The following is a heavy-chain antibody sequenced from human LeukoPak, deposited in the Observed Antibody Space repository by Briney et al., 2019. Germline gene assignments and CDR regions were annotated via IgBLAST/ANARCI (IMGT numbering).Heavy chain of an antibody. CDR3: ARGLPSGGSCYDY. CDR2: VNHGEST. CDR1: GGPFSGYY. V-gene: IGHV4-34*01. D-gene: IGHD2-15*01. Sequence: KASETLSLTCAVYGGPFSGYYWSWIRQSPGKGLEWIGEVNHGESTNYNPSLMSRVSISVDSSKNQFSLRLSSVTAADTAVYYCARGLPSGGSCYDYWGQGTLVTVSS. J-gene: IGHJ4*02.